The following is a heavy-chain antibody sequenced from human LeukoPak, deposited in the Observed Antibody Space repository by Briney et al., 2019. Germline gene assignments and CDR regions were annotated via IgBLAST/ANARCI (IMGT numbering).Heavy chain of an antibody. CDR1: GYTFTSYG. CDR3: ARYMVRGVRRYYFDY. J-gene: IGHJ4*02. D-gene: IGHD3-10*01. CDR2: ISAYNGNT. V-gene: IGHV1-18*01. Sequence: ASVKVSCKGSGYTFTSYGISWVRQAPGQGLEWMGWISAYNGNTNYAQKLQGRVTMTTDTSTSTAYMELRSLRSDDTAVYYCARYMVRGVRRYYFDYWGQGTLVTVSS.